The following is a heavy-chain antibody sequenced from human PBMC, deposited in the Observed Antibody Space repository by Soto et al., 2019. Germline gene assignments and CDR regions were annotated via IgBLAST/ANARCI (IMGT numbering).Heavy chain of an antibody. CDR1: GYTFTSYG. D-gene: IGHD3-3*01. CDR3: ARDHRDYDFWSGYHYYYYGMDV. Sequence: ASVKVSCKASGYTFTSYGISWVRQAPGQGLEWMGWISAYNGNTNYAQKLQGRVTMTTDTSTSTVYMELRSLRSEDTAVYYCARDHRDYDFWSGYHYYYYGMDVWGQGTTVTVSS. V-gene: IGHV1-18*01. CDR2: ISAYNGNT. J-gene: IGHJ6*02.